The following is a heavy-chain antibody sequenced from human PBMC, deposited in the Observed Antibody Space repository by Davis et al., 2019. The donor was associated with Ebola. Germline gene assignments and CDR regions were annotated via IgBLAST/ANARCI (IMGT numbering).Heavy chain of an antibody. D-gene: IGHD2-8*01. J-gene: IGHJ4*02. CDR2: INTDETYV. CDR1: GFTFSTYW. CDR3: AKGRDCTNGICYSDY. V-gene: IGHV3-74*01. Sequence: HTGGSLRLSCAASGFTFSTYWMHWVRRAPGKGLLWVSRINTDETYVHYADSVKGRFTISRDNSRDTLYLQMNSLRAEDTAVYYCAKGRDCTNGICYSDYWGQGTLVTVSS.